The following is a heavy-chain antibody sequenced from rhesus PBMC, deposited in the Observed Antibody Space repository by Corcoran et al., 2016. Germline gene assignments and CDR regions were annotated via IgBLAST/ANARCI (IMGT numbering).Heavy chain of an antibody. CDR1: GGSISGYYL. CDR2: IVGSSVRT. J-gene: IGHJ6*01. Sequence: QVQLQESGPGVVKPSETLSLTCAVSGGSISGYYLWSWIRQPPGKGLGWMGFIVGSSVRTTSNPSLKSRVTISKDTSKNQFSLKLSSVTAADTAVYYCARGGPLYYYGLDSWGQGVVVTVSS. CDR3: ARGGPLYYYGLDS. V-gene: IGHV4-127*01. D-gene: IGHD1-1*01.